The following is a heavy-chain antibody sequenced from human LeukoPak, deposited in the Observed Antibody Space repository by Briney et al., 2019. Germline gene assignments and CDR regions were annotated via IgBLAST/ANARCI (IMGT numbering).Heavy chain of an antibody. D-gene: IGHD2-2*01. V-gene: IGHV1-2*02. CDR3: ARDPKSQLLLDY. CDR1: GYTFTGYY. J-gene: IGHJ4*02. CDR2: INPNSGGT. Sequence: ASVKVSCKASGYTFTGYYMHWVRQAPGQGLEWMGWINPNSGGTNCAQKFQGRVTMTRDTSISTAYMELGRLTSGDTAVYYCARDPKSQLLLDYWGQGTLVTVSS.